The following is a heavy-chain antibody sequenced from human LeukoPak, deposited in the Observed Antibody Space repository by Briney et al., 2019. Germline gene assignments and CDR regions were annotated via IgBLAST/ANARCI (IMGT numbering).Heavy chain of an antibody. J-gene: IGHJ6*03. D-gene: IGHD6-13*01. V-gene: IGHV3-21*01. Sequence: GGSLRLSCVASGFTLSSYNMKWVRQAPGKRLEWVSSISWRNIDIEYADSVKGRFTISRDNDKKSLYLQMNSLRVEDTAVYYCARVYSSTWYSGYLRMDVWGKGTTVTVSS. CDR1: GFTLSSYN. CDR3: ARVYSSTWYSGYLRMDV. CDR2: ISWRNIDI.